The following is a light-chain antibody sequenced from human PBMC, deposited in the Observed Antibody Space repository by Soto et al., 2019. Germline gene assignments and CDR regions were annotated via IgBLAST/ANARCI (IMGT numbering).Light chain of an antibody. J-gene: IGLJ1*01. V-gene: IGLV4-69*01. Sequence: QPVLTQSPSASASLGASVKLTCTLSSGHSSYAIAWHQQQTEKGPRYLMKLNSDGSHSKGDGIPDRFSGSSSGAERYLTSSSLQSEDEADYYCQTWGTGIHYVFGTGTKLTVL. CDR1: SGHSSYA. CDR2: LNSDGSH. CDR3: QTWGTGIHYV.